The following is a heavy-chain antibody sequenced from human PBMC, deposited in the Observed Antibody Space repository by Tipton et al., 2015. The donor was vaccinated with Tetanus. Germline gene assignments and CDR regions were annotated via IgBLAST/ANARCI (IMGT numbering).Heavy chain of an antibody. Sequence: QSGAEVKKPGSSLKVSCTASGGSFDTYSINWVRQAPGQGLEWMGGIIPIFGTTEFAQKFQGRVTLTADESARTANMELSNLTSEDTAVYYCALNTEMATIAFESWGQGTLVTVSS. V-gene: IGHV1-69*01. CDR2: IIPIFGTT. J-gene: IGHJ4*02. CDR3: ALNTEMATIAFES. D-gene: IGHD5-24*01. CDR1: GGSFDTYS.